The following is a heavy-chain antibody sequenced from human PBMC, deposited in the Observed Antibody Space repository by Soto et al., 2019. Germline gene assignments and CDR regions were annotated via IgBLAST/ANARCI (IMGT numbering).Heavy chain of an antibody. CDR2: IIPIFGTA. D-gene: IGHD1-26*01. V-gene: IGHV1-69*01. J-gene: IGHJ4*02. Sequence: QVQLVQSGAEVKKPGSSVKVSYKASGGTFSSYAISWVRQAPGQGLEWMGGIIPIFGTANYAQKFQGRVTITADESTSTAYMELSSLRSEDTAVYYCARDIGYSGSYYGNYWGQGTLVTVSS. CDR1: GGTFSSYA. CDR3: ARDIGYSGSYYGNY.